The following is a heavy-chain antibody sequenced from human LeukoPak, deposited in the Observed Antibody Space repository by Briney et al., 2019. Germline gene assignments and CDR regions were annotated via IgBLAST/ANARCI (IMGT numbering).Heavy chain of an antibody. CDR2: IIPVLGIA. CDR1: GGTFMSYA. CDR3: AAPQSRISSYYYVMDV. Sequence: SVKVSCKASGGTFMSYAFTWVRQAPGQGLEWMGGIIPVLGIANYAQKFQGRVTITADESTSTAYMELSSLISEDTAVYYCAAPQSRISSYYYVMDVWGQGTTVTVSS. J-gene: IGHJ6*02. D-gene: IGHD2-15*01. V-gene: IGHV1-69*01.